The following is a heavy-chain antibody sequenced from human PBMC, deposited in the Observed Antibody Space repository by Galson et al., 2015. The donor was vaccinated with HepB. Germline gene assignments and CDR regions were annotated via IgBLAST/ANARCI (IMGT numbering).Heavy chain of an antibody. CDR3: ARAPDLRIAVPGLWVPPQPQDAFDI. J-gene: IGHJ3*02. CDR2: TYYRSKWYN. CDR1: GDSVSSNSAA. Sequence: CAISGDSVSSNSAAWNWIRQSPSRGLEWLGRTYYRSKWYNDYAVSVKSRITINPDTSKNQFSLQLNSVTPEDTAVYYCARAPDLRIAVPGLWVPPQPQDAFDIWGQGTMVTVSS. V-gene: IGHV6-1*01. D-gene: IGHD6-19*01.